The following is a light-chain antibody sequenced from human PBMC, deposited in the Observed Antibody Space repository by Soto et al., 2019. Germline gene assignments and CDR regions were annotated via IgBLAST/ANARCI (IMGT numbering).Light chain of an antibody. J-gene: IGKJ2*01. CDR3: QQSYITPYT. CDR2: AAS. V-gene: IGKV1-39*01. CDR1: QSISVH. Sequence: DIQMTQSPTSLSASVGDTVTITCRASQSISVHLNWYQQKPGKVHKLLIYAASNLQSGVPLRLSGSGSETDFALTISSMQPEDFATYYCQQSYITPYTFGQGTKLEIK.